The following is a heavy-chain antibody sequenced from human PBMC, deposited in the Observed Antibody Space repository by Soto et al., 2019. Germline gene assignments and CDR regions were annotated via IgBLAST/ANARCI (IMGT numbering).Heavy chain of an antibody. V-gene: IGHV1-69*13. Sequence: ASVKVSCKASGYTFTSYGISWVRQAPGQGLEWMGWISAIIGKANYAQKFQGRVTITADESTSTAYMELSSLRSEDTAVYYCARESYDILTGPTYYYYYGMDVWGQGTTVTVSS. D-gene: IGHD3-9*01. CDR2: ISAIIGKA. J-gene: IGHJ6*02. CDR1: GYTFTSYG. CDR3: ARESYDILTGPTYYYYYGMDV.